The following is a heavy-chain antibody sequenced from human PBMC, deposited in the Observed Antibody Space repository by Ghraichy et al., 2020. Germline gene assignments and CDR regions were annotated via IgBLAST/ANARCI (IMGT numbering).Heavy chain of an antibody. CDR3: AKSSPKPYYDFWSGYYSDYYYYGMDV. D-gene: IGHD3-3*01. Sequence: GGSLRLSCAASGFTFDDYAMHWVRQAPGKGLEWVSLISGDGGSTYYADSVKGRFTISRDNSKNSLYLQMNSLRTEDTALYYCAKSSPKPYYDFWSGYYSDYYYYGMDVWGQGTTVTVSS. J-gene: IGHJ6*02. V-gene: IGHV3-43*02. CDR2: ISGDGGST. CDR1: GFTFDDYA.